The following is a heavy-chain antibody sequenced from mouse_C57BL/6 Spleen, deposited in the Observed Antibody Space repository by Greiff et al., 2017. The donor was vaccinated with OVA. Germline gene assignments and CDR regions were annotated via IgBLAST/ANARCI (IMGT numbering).Heavy chain of an antibody. V-gene: IGHV1-52*01. J-gene: IGHJ2*01. CDR1: GYTFTSYW. CDR2: IDPSDSET. CDR3: ASRVYYSNYYFDY. Sequence: VQLQQPGAELVRPGSSVKLSCKASGYTFTSYWMHWVKQRPIQGLEWIGNIDPSDSETHYNQKFKDKATLTVDKSSSTAYMQLSSLTSEDSAVYYCASRVYYSNYYFDYWGQGTTLTVSS. D-gene: IGHD2-5*01.